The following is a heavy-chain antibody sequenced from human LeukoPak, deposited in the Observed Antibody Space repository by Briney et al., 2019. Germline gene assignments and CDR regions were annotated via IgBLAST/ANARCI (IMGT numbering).Heavy chain of an antibody. J-gene: IGHJ3*02. D-gene: IGHD6-19*01. CDR3: AGSRYASVWYDFDI. CDR2: ISYSGST. CDR1: GASVSSYY. Sequence: PSETLSLTCSVSGASVSSYYWSWIRQPPGKGLEWIGYISYSGSTNYKSSLKSRVTISVDTSKNQFSLRLSSVTAADTAVYYCAGSRYASVWYDFDIWGQGTMVTVSS. V-gene: IGHV4-59*08.